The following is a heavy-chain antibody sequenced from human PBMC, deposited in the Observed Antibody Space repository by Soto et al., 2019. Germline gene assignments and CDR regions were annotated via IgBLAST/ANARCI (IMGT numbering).Heavy chain of an antibody. CDR3: AAAGNYYYGMDV. D-gene: IGHD6-13*01. Sequence: QVQLVQSGAEVKKPGSSVKVSCKASGGTFSSYAISWVRQAPGQGLEWMGGIIPIFGTANYGQKFQGRVXIXAXXSTSTAYMELSSLRSEDTAVYYCAAAGNYYYGMDVWGQGTTVTVSS. CDR2: IIPIFGTA. J-gene: IGHJ6*02. V-gene: IGHV1-69*12. CDR1: GGTFSSYA.